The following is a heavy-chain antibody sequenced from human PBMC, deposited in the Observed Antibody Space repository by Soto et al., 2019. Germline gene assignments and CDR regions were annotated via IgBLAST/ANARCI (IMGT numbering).Heavy chain of an antibody. CDR3: ARVSAGGTRWFVS. V-gene: IGHV4-31*03. CDR1: GGSISTGVWY. Sequence: PSETLSLTCSVSGGSISTGVWYWSWVREHPGKGLEWIGDIYYRGTTSYNPSLGSRVTISRDTSKNQVSLKVNSVTAADTAVYYCARVSAGGTRWFVSCGDGNRVTVSS. CDR2: IYYRGTT. J-gene: IGHJ5*01. D-gene: IGHD6-13*01.